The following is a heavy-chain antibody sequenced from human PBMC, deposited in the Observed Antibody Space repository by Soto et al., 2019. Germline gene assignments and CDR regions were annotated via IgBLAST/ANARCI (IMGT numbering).Heavy chain of an antibody. CDR3: ARVGANPSDY. D-gene: IGHD1-26*01. J-gene: IGHJ4*02. CDR2: IYYSGST. Sequence: PSETLSLTCTVSGGSISSSSYYWGWIRQPPGKGLEWIGSIYYSGSTYYNPSLESRVTISVDTSKNQFSLKLSSVTAADTAVYYCARVGANPSDYWGQGTLVTVSS. CDR1: GGSISSSSYY. V-gene: IGHV4-39*01.